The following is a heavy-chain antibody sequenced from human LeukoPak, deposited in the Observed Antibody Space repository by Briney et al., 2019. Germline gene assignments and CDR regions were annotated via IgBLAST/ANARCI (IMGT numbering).Heavy chain of an antibody. CDR3: ARGDFSDYGDYVDAFDI. CDR2: IKQDGSAK. CDR1: GFTFNNYW. Sequence: QPGGSLRLSCAASGFTFNNYWMSWVRQVPGKGLQWVANIKQDGSAKFYVDSVKGRFTISRDNTKNSLYLRMNSLRVEDTAVYYCARGDFSDYGDYVDAFDIWGQGTMVTVSS. J-gene: IGHJ3*02. V-gene: IGHV3-7*01. D-gene: IGHD4-17*01.